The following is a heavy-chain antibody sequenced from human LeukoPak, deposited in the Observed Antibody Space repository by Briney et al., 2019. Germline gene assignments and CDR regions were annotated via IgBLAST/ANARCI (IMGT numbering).Heavy chain of an antibody. V-gene: IGHV4-59*02. Sequence: SETLSLTCTVSGGSVSDYYWSWIRQSPGKGLEWIGYIYYTETSYNPSLKSRVTISIDTSKKKFSLKLSSVTAADTAVYYCASEGEVAGSNYFDYWGQGTLVTVSS. CDR1: GGSVSDYY. CDR2: IYYTET. CDR3: ASEGEVAGSNYFDY. J-gene: IGHJ4*02. D-gene: IGHD6-19*01.